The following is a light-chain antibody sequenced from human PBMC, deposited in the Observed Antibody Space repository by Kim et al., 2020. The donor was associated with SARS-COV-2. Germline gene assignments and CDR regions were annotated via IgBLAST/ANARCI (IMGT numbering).Light chain of an antibody. CDR3: QQYGSSPLT. Sequence: PPGERATSSDGASQGVNSSYLAGYQKNPGLAPRHLIYDASSRATGIPDSCSGSGSGTDFTLTISRLEPEDFAVYDVQQYGSSPLTFGGGTKVDIK. V-gene: IGKV3D-20*01. J-gene: IGKJ4*01. CDR1: QGVNSSY. CDR2: DAS.